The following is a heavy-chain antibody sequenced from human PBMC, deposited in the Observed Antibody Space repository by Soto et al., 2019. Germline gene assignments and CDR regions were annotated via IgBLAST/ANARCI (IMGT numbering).Heavy chain of an antibody. V-gene: IGHV3-9*01. CDR1: GFTFDDYA. CDR3: AKDILAGGSGWSYFDY. J-gene: IGHJ4*02. Sequence: EVQLVESGGGLVQPGRSLRLSCAASGFTFDDYAMHWVRQAPAKGLEWVSGISWNSGSIGYADSVKGRFTISRDNAKNSLYLQMNSLRAEDTALYYCAKDILAGGSGWSYFDYWGQGTLFTVSS. D-gene: IGHD6-19*01. CDR2: ISWNSGSI.